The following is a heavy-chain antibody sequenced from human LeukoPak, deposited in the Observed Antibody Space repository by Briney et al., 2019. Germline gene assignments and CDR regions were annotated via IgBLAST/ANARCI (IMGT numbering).Heavy chain of an antibody. CDR1: GFTFSSYS. CDR3: ARVRGSTSWYFGKPDYFDY. V-gene: IGHV3-48*04. Sequence: PGGSLRLSCAASGFTFSSYSMNWVRQAPGKGLEWVSYISSSSSTIYYADSVKGRFTISRDNAKNSLFLQMKSLRAEDTAVYYCARVRGSTSWYFGKPDYFDYWGQGTLVTVSS. D-gene: IGHD6-13*01. J-gene: IGHJ4*02. CDR2: ISSSSSTI.